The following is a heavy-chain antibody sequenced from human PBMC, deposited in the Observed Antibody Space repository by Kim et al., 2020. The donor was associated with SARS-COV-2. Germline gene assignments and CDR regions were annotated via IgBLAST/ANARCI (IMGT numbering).Heavy chain of an antibody. CDR1: GGSISSSSYY. D-gene: IGHD4-17*01. Sequence: SETLSLTCTVSGGSISSSSYYWGWIRQPPGKGLEWIGSIYYSGSTYYNPSLKSRVTISVDTSKNQFSLKLSSVTAADTAVYYCARDAGYGDYEDYYYGMDVWGQGTTVTVSS. V-gene: IGHV4-39*07. J-gene: IGHJ6*02. CDR3: ARDAGYGDYEDYYYGMDV. CDR2: IYYSGST.